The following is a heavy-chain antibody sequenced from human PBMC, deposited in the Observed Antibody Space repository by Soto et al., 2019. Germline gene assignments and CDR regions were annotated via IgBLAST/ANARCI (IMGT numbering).Heavy chain of an antibody. CDR1: GFTLSNHA. Sequence: GSLRLSCAASGFTLSNHAMSWVRQAPVKGLDWVSSITGSGAGTYYAGSVQGRFTISRDNSKNTLYLQMNGLRAEDTAVYYCAKYTSGWDFDYWGQGTLVTVSS. V-gene: IGHV3-23*01. CDR3: AKYTSGWDFDY. J-gene: IGHJ4*02. D-gene: IGHD6-19*01. CDR2: ITGSGAGT.